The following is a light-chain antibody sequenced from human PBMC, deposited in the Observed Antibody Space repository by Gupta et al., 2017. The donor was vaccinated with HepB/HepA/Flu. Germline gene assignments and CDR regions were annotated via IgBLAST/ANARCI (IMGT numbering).Light chain of an antibody. Sequence: IQMTQAPSSLSASVGDTVTITCRACQSISSWLAWYQQKPGKAPKFLIYAASPLQTRVPSRFSGSGGDTDFTLTITGLQPADFATYYCLQATTFPGTFGQGTKVDMK. V-gene: IGKV1-12*01. CDR3: LQATTFPGT. CDR1: QSISSW. J-gene: IGKJ1*01. CDR2: AAS.